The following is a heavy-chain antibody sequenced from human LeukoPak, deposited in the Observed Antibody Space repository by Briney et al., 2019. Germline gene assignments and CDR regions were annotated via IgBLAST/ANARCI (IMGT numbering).Heavy chain of an antibody. Sequence: GASVKVSCKASGYTFTGYYMHWVRQAPGQGLEWMGRINPNSGGTNYAQKFQGRVTMTRDTPISTAYMELSRLRSDDTAVYYCARDRMRRYYYDSSGYLYFDYWGQGTLVTVSS. CDR1: GYTFTGYY. J-gene: IGHJ4*02. CDR2: INPNSGGT. V-gene: IGHV1-2*02. CDR3: ARDRMRRYYYDSSGYLYFDY. D-gene: IGHD3-22*01.